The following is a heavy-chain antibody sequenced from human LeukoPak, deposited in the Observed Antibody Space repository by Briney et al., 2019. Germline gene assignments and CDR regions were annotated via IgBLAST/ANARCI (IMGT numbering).Heavy chain of an antibody. CDR3: AKDIFPIYGSGSYYGPDPYYYYGMDV. V-gene: IGHV3-23*01. CDR2: ISGSGGST. Sequence: PGGSLRLSCAASGFTFSSYAMSWVRQAPGKGLEWVSAISGSGGSTYYADSVKGRFTISRDNAKNSLYLQMNSLRAEDTALYYCAKDIFPIYGSGSYYGPDPYYYYGMDVWGQGTTVTVSS. D-gene: IGHD3-10*01. J-gene: IGHJ6*02. CDR1: GFTFSSYA.